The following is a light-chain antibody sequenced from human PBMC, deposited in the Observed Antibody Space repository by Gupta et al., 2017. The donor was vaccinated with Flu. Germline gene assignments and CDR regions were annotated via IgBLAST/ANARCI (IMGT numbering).Light chain of an antibody. V-gene: IGLV3-1*01. J-gene: IGLJ1*01. CDR2: QDN. Sequence: SPGQTASITCAGDKLGDKYACWYQQKPGQSPVLVIYQDNKRPSGIPERFSGSNSGNTATLTISGTQAMDEADYYCQAWDSSTDVFGTGTKVTVL. CDR3: QAWDSSTDV. CDR1: KLGDKY.